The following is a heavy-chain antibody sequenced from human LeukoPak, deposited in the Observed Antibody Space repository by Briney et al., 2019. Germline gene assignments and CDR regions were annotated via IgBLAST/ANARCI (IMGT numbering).Heavy chain of an antibody. J-gene: IGHJ5*02. Sequence: GGSLRLSCVASGFSFASFAMGWVRQPPGKGLEWVSAISGSGGSTYYADSVKGRFTISRDNSKNTLYLQMNSLRAEDTAVYYCAKDSSAYYDFWSGYYKYNWFDPWGQGTLVTVSS. CDR1: GFSFASFA. D-gene: IGHD3-3*01. V-gene: IGHV3-23*01. CDR2: ISGSGGST. CDR3: AKDSSAYYDFWSGYYKYNWFDP.